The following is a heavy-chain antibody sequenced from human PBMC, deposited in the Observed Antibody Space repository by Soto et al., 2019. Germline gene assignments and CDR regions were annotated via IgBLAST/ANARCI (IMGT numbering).Heavy chain of an antibody. CDR1: GFRFSDHY. Sequence: KAGGSLRLSCAASGFRFSDHYMTWIRQAPGKGLEWVSKISGGGTTMYYADSVKGRFTVSRDNAKNSLYLQMNSLRAEDTAVYYCAGDPFYYASGFWRRGTLVTVSS. D-gene: IGHD3-10*01. J-gene: IGHJ4*02. V-gene: IGHV3-11*01. CDR3: AGDPFYYASGF. CDR2: ISGGGTTM.